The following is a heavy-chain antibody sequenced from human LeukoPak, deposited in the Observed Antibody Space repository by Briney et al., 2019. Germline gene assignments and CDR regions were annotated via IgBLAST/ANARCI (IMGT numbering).Heavy chain of an antibody. D-gene: IGHD2-15*01. CDR1: GYGFTSYW. V-gene: IGHV5-51*01. J-gene: IGHJ4*02. CDR2: IYPGDSDT. CDR3: VRYSTSGAD. Sequence: GKSLKISCKGSGYGFTSYWIGWVRQIPGKGLEWMGNIYPGDSDTTYSPSFQGQVTISADKSINTAYLQWSSLKASDTAIYYCVRYSTSGADWGQGSLVTVSS.